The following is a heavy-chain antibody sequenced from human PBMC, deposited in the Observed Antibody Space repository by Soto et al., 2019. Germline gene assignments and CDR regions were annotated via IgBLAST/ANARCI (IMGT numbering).Heavy chain of an antibody. J-gene: IGHJ5*02. Sequence: EVQLVESGGGLVKPRGSLRLSCAASGFTFSSYSMNWVRQAPGKGLEWVSSISSSSSYIYYADPVKGRFTISRDNAKNSMYLQMNSLRAEDTAVYYCARGPGIAAAGTREVDPWGQGTLVTVSS. D-gene: IGHD6-13*01. CDR2: ISSSSSYI. CDR1: GFTFSSYS. CDR3: ARGPGIAAAGTREVDP. V-gene: IGHV3-21*01.